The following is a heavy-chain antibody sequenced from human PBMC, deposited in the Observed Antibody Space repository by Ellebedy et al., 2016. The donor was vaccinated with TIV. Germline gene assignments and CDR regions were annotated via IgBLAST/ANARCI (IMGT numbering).Heavy chain of an antibody. CDR1: GFTFSSYA. CDR3: AKRSPSGNFYFDH. D-gene: IGHD1-26*01. V-gene: IGHV3-23*01. J-gene: IGHJ4*02. CDR2: ISGSSITT. Sequence: GESLKISCTASGFTFSSYAMSWVRQAPGKGLEWVSSISGSSITTHYADSVKCRFTISRDNSKNTLYLQMTSLRDEDTAVYYCAKRSPSGNFYFDHWGQGTLVTVSS.